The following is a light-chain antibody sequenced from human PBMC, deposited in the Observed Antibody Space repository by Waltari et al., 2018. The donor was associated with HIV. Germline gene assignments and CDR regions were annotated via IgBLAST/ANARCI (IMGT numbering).Light chain of an antibody. CDR3: QQSYSTPST. J-gene: IGKJ2*01. CDR2: AAS. CDR1: QSISSY. V-gene: IGKV1-39*01. Sequence: DIQMTQSPSSLSASVGDRVPITCRASQSISSYLNCYQQKPGKAPKLLIYAASSLQSGVPSRFSGSGSGTDFTLTISSLQPEDFATYYCQQSYSTPSTFGQGTKLEIK.